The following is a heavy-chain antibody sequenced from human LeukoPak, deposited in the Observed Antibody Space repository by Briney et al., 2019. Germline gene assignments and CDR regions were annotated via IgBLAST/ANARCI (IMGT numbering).Heavy chain of an antibody. J-gene: IGHJ4*02. V-gene: IGHV3-30*04. CDR3: ARELERPNFFDY. Sequence: GGSLRLSCAASGFTFSSYEMHWVRQAPGKGLEWVAVISHDGNAEYYADSVKGRFTISRDNSKNTLFLQMNSLRAEDTAVYYCARELERPNFFDYWGQGTLVTVSS. D-gene: IGHD1-1*01. CDR2: ISHDGNAE. CDR1: GFTFSSYE.